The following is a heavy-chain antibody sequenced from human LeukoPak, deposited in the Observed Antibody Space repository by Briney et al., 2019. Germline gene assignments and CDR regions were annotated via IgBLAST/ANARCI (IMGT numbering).Heavy chain of an antibody. Sequence: GGSLRLSCAASGFTFSNYEMNWVRQAPGKGLEWVSYISSRGSTTYYADSVKGRFTISRDNAKNSLYLQMNSLRPEDTAVYYCAGGESEYSSSGDFAYWGQGTLVTVSS. J-gene: IGHJ4*02. D-gene: IGHD6-6*01. CDR2: ISSRGSTT. V-gene: IGHV3-48*03. CDR1: GFTFSNYE. CDR3: AGGESEYSSSGDFAY.